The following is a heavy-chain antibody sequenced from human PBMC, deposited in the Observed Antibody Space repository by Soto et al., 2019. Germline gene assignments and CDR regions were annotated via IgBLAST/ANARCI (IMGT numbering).Heavy chain of an antibody. Sequence: QVQLEQSGTEVRKHGASVKLSSRASGYTFTNYPLHWVRQAPGQRPQWLGWISAVDGQIKYSQKFQGRVTLTTDTSASTTYMELSSLRSDDTAMYYCARGFRDPSFSGFDYSGQGALVTVSS. D-gene: IGHD2-21*02. CDR3: ARGFRDPSFSGFDY. CDR1: GYTFTNYP. J-gene: IGHJ4*02. CDR2: ISAVDGQI. V-gene: IGHV1-3*01.